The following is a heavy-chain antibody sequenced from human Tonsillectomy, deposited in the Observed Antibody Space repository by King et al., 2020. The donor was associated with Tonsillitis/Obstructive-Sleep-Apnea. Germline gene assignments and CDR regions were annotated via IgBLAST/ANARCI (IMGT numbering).Heavy chain of an antibody. V-gene: IGHV3-30*04. CDR2: ISYDGSNK. Sequence: VQLVESGGGVVQPGRSLRLSCAASGFTFSSYAMHWVRQAPGKGLEWVAVISYDGSNKYYADSVKGRFTISRDNSKNTLYLQMNSLRAEDTAVYYCASGATMRGAPIDYWGQGTLVTVSS. J-gene: IGHJ4*02. D-gene: IGHD5-24*01. CDR3: ASGATMRGAPIDY. CDR1: GFTFSSYA.